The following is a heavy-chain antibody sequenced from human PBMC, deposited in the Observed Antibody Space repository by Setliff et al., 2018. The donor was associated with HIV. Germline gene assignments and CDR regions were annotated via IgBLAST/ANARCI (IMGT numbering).Heavy chain of an antibody. CDR1: GYTFAGYY. Sequence: ASVKVSCKASGYTFAGYYIHWVRQAPGQGLEWMGWISVYNGNTNYAQKFQNRVTMTTDTSTSTAYMELRSLRSDDTAVYYCARDLFTVPSREGYDYWGQGTLVTVSS. J-gene: IGHJ4*02. D-gene: IGHD1-26*01. CDR3: ARDLFTVPSREGYDY. V-gene: IGHV1-18*04. CDR2: ISVYNGNT.